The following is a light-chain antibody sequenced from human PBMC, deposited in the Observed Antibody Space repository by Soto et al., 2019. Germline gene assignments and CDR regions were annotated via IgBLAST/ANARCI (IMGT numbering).Light chain of an antibody. CDR1: SSDVGCYNY. V-gene: IGLV2-14*01. Sequence: QSVLTQPASVSGSPGQSITISCTGTSSDVGCYNYVSWYQQHPGKAPKLMIYDVSYRPSGVSNRFSGSKSGNTASLTISGLQAEDEADYYCSSYTSSSTLVFGTGTKVTVL. CDR2: DVS. J-gene: IGLJ1*01. CDR3: SSYTSSSTLV.